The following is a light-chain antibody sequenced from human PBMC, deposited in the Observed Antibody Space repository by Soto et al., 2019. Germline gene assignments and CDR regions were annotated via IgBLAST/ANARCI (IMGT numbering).Light chain of an antibody. Sequence: QSALTQPASVSGSPGQSITISCTGTSSDVGGYNYVSWYQQHPGKAPNLIIFDVSNRPSGVSNRFSASKSGNSASLTISGLQAEDEADYYCSSYTGSNTPVVFGGGTKLTV. CDR2: DVS. J-gene: IGLJ2*01. V-gene: IGLV2-14*01. CDR3: SSYTGSNTPVV. CDR1: SSDVGGYNY.